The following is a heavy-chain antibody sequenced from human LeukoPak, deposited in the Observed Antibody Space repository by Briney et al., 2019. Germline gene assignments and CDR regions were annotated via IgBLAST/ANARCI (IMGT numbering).Heavy chain of an antibody. Sequence: GASVKVSCKATGGTFSSYAISWVRQAPGQGLEWMGGIIPIFGTANYAQKFQGRVTMTADESTSTVYMELSSLRSEDTAVYYCARGAFSRGRASCYHYLYLDVWGKGTTVTISS. CDR3: ARGAFSRGRASCYHYLYLDV. CDR2: IIPIFGTA. V-gene: IGHV1-69*13. CDR1: GGTFSSYA. D-gene: IGHD3-22*01. J-gene: IGHJ6*03.